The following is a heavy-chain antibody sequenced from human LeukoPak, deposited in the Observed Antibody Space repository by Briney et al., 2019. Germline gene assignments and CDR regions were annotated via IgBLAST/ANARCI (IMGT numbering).Heavy chain of an antibody. J-gene: IGHJ4*02. Sequence: VASVKVSCKASGYTFTSYGISWVRQAPGQGLEWMGWISAYNGNTNYAQKLQGRVTMTTDTSTSTAYMELRSLRSDDTAVYYCARAETSRLLWFGELKFWGQGTLVTVSS. V-gene: IGHV1-18*01. CDR2: ISAYNGNT. CDR3: ARAETSRLLWFGELKF. CDR1: GYTFTSYG. D-gene: IGHD3-10*01.